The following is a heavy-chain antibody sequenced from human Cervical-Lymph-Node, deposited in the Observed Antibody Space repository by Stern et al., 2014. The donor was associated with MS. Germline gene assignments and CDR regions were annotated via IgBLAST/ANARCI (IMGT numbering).Heavy chain of an antibody. CDR2: LSNEGSKQ. J-gene: IGHJ4*02. CDR3: ARDTCRGGGCYFRY. D-gene: IGHD2-15*01. CDR1: GFIFSSYA. V-gene: IGHV3-30-3*01. Sequence: VQLLESGGGVVQPGRSLRLSCAASGFIFSSYAMHWVRQAPGKGLDWVAFLSNEGSKQFYADSVKGRFTISRDNSNNTLYLQMNSLRPEDTAVYYCARDTCRGGGCYFRYWGQGSLITVSS.